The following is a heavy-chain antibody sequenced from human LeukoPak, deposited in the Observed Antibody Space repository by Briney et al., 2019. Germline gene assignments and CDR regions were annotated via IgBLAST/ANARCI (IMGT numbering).Heavy chain of an antibody. CDR3: ARAGCSSTSCYRRGMDV. CDR1: GYTFTGYY. V-gene: IGHV1-2*04. J-gene: IGHJ6*02. CDR2: INPNSGGT. D-gene: IGHD2-2*02. Sequence: ASVKVSCKASGYTFTGYYMHWVRQAPGQGLEWMGWINPNSGGTNYAQKFQGWVTMTRDTSISTAYMELSRLRSDDTAVYYCARAGCSSTSCYRRGMDVWGQGTTVTVPS.